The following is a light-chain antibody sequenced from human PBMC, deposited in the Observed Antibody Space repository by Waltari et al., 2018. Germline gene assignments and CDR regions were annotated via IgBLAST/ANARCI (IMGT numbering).Light chain of an antibody. J-gene: IGKJ1*01. CDR3: QQYVDSPPMT. Sequence: EIVFTQSPGPLSLSPGERATLSCRASQSVSSSYLAWYQQKPGQAPRLLIYDASSRATGIPDRFSGSGSGTDFTLTISRLEPEDFAVYYCQQYVDSPPMTFGQGTKVEIK. CDR2: DAS. CDR1: QSVSSSY. V-gene: IGKV3-20*01.